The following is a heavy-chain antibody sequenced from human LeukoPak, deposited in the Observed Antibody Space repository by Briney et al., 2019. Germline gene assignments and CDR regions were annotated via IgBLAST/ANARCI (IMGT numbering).Heavy chain of an antibody. CDR1: GFTFSDHY. V-gene: IGHV3-72*01. CDR2: IRNKVNSYIT. CDR3: VRVAPVTGSRYFDS. D-gene: IGHD6-19*01. Sequence: VGSLRLSCAASGFTFSDHYMDWVRQAPAKGLEWVGRIRNKVNSYITEYAASVTGRFTISRDDSKNSLYLQMNSLKSEDTAVYYWVRVAPVTGSRYFDSWGQGALVTVSS. J-gene: IGHJ4*02.